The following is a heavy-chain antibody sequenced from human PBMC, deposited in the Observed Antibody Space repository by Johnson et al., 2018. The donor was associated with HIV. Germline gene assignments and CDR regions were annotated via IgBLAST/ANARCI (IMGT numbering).Heavy chain of an antibody. CDR1: GFTFSSYA. D-gene: IGHD3-16*01. V-gene: IGHV3-30*04. J-gene: IGHJ3*02. Sequence: QVQLVESGGGVVQPGRSLRLSCAASGFTFSSYAMHWVRQAPGKGLEWVAKIKQDGSEKSYADSVKGRFTISRDNSKNTLYLQMNSLRAEDTAVYYCAKGGRFDAFDIWGQGTMVTVSS. CDR3: AKGGRFDAFDI. CDR2: IKQDGSEK.